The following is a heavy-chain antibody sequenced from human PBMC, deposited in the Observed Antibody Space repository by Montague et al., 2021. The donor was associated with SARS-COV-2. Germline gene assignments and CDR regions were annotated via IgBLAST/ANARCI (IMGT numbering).Heavy chain of an antibody. D-gene: IGHD3-10*01. CDR1: GVSTSNYH. V-gene: IGHV4-59*08. Sequence: SETLSLTCNVSGVSTSNYHWSWIRQPPGKGLEFIGYVHYNGHKNXKPSLQSRVTMSVDTSKNQVSLKLTSVTAADTAVYYCARHDNSGTYPMDVWGQGTTVTVSS. CDR3: ARHDNSGTYPMDV. CDR2: VHYNGHK. J-gene: IGHJ6*02.